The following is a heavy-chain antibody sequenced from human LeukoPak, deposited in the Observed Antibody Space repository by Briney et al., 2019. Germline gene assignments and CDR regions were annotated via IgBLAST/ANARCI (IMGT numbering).Heavy chain of an antibody. D-gene: IGHD5-12*01. CDR2: IYTSGST. CDR3: ARFPTRAYSGYDWDFDY. Sequence: SETLSLTCTVSGGSISSGSYYWSWIRQPAGKGREWIGRIYTSGSTNYNPSLKSRVTISVDTSKNQFSLKLSSVTAADTAVYYCARFPTRAYSGYDWDFDYWGQGTLVTVSS. J-gene: IGHJ4*02. V-gene: IGHV4-61*02. CDR1: GGSISSGSYY.